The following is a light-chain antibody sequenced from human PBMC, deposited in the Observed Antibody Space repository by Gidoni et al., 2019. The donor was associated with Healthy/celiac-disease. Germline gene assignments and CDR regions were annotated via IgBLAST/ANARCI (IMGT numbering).Light chain of an antibody. Sequence: QSVLTQPPSVSGAQGQRVTISCTGRSSNIGAGSDVHWYQQLPGTAPKLLIYGNSNRPSGVPDRFSGSKSGTSASLAITGLQAEDEADYYCQSYDSSLSGVVFGGGTKLTVL. CDR3: QSYDSSLSGVV. CDR2: GNS. CDR1: SSNIGAGSD. J-gene: IGLJ2*01. V-gene: IGLV1-40*01.